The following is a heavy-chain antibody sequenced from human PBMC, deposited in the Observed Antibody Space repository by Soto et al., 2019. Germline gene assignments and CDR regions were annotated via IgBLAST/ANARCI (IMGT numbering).Heavy chain of an antibody. CDR3: ARSSKYYHDSSATQRVYYFDN. V-gene: IGHV4-31*03. D-gene: IGHD3-22*01. J-gene: IGHJ4*02. CDR1: GGYITSYGYY. Sequence: QVQLQESGPGLVKPSQTLSLTCTVSGGYITSYGYYWSWIRQHPGKGLEWIGYIYYSGSTNYNPSLKSRVIMSVDTSTNQFSRRLSSVTAADTAVYYCARSSKYYHDSSATQRVYYFDNCGQGTLVTVSS. CDR2: IYYSGST.